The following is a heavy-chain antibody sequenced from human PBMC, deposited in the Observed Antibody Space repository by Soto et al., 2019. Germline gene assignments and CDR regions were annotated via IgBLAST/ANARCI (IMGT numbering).Heavy chain of an antibody. D-gene: IGHD2-8*01. CDR1: GFTFRYYT. V-gene: IGHV3-23*01. CDR3: AKDFIAYNGVWEAFEL. Sequence: GGSLRLSCAASGFTFRYYTMNWVRQAPGKGLEWVSGLVGSGDDIYYAASVRGRFTVSRDNSKNMLFLQMNSLRAEDTAIYYCAKDFIAYNGVWEAFELWGQGTKVTVSS. CDR2: LVGSGDDI. J-gene: IGHJ3*01.